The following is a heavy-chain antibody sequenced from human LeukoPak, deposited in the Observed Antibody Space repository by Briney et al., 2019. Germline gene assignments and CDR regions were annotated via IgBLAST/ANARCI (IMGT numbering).Heavy chain of an antibody. CDR1: GFTFSSYS. D-gene: IGHD5-18*01. CDR2: ISSSSSYI. Sequence: GGSLRLSCAASGFTFSSYSMNWVRQAPGKGLEWVSSISSSSSYIYYADSVKGRFTISRDNAKNSLYLQMNSLRAEDTAVYYCARGGTAMVKSSFDYWGQGTLVTVSS. CDR3: ARGGTAMVKSSFDY. J-gene: IGHJ4*02. V-gene: IGHV3-21*01.